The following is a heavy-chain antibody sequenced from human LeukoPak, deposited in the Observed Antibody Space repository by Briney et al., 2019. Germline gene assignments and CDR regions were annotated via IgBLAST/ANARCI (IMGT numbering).Heavy chain of an antibody. Sequence: GGSLRLSCAASGFTFSSYAMHWVRQAPGKGLEWVAVISYDGSNKYYADSVKGRFTISRDNSKNTLYLQMNSLRAEDTAVYYCARESAYCGGDCYPGDFQHWGKGTTVTVSS. D-gene: IGHD2-21*02. CDR2: ISYDGSNK. CDR3: ARESAYCGGDCYPGDFQH. CDR1: GFTFSSYA. V-gene: IGHV3-30*04. J-gene: IGHJ6*04.